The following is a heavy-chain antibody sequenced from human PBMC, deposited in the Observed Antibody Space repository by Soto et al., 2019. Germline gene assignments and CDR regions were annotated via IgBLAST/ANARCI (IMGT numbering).Heavy chain of an antibody. D-gene: IGHD2-21*02. CDR3: AKDPRHFISIVVVTASYFDY. J-gene: IGHJ4*02. CDR1: GFTFRSYA. CDR2: ISGSGGST. V-gene: IGHV3-23*01. Sequence: PGGSLRLSCAASGFTFRSYAMSWVRQAPGKGLEWVSAISGSGGSTYYADSVKGRFTISRDNSKNTLYLQTNSLRAEDTAVYYCAKDPRHFISIVVVTASYFDYWGQGTLVTVSS.